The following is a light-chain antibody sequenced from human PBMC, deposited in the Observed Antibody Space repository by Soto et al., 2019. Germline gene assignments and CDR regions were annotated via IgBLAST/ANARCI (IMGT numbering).Light chain of an antibody. CDR1: QSVSTN. V-gene: IGKV3-15*01. CDR2: AAS. CDR3: QQYDERPPNLS. J-gene: IGKJ4*01. Sequence: EIVMTQSPATLSVSPGERATLSCRASQSVSTNLAWYQQKPGQAPRLLIYAASVRATGIPARFSGSGSGTKFTLTISSLPSEYFAVYYCQQYDERPPNLSVGGGTKVEIK.